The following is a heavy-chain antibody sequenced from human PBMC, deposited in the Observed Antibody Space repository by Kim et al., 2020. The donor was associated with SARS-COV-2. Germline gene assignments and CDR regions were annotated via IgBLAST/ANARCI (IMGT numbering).Heavy chain of an antibody. CDR1: GFTFGNYW. J-gene: IGHJ4*02. CDR3: ARDILPRDY. V-gene: IGHV3-7*01. CDR2: IKQDGSEK. Sequence: GGSLRPSCTASGFTFGNYWMNWVRQAPGKGLEWVANIKQDGSEKYYVDSVKGRFTISRDDAKNSLYLQMNSLTADDTAVYYCARDILPRDYWGQGTLVTV. D-gene: IGHD2-21*01.